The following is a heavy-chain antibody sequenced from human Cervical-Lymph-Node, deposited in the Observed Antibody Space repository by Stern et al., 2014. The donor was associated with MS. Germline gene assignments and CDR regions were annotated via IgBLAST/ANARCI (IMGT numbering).Heavy chain of an antibody. CDR3: ATTRWDLFTWNWFDP. J-gene: IGHJ5*02. CDR2: IHDSGST. D-gene: IGHD1-26*01. CDR1: GGSISSSGYY. Sequence: DQLVESGPGLVKPSQTLSLTCTVSGGSISSSGYYWSWIRQPADKGLEWIGRIHDSGSTYYNPSLKGRVTLSIDTAQNQFPLKMPSVTAADTAVYYCATTRWDLFTWNWFDPWGQGTLVTVSS. V-gene: IGHV4-61*02.